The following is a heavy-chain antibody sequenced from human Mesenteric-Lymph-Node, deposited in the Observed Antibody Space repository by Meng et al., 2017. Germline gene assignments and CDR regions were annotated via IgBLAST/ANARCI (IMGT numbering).Heavy chain of an antibody. CDR2: IHSSGST. Sequence: HPHASAPALVDPSQTLSLTCTLAGGCVNSGGYYWSWIRQHPGKGLEWIGYIHSSGSTYYNPSLRSRLTISVDTSKNQFSLKLSSVAAADTAVYYCARASYGSGSPLGESWFDPWGQGTLVTVSS. CDR3: ARASYGSGSPLGESWFDP. V-gene: IGHV4-31*03. D-gene: IGHD3-10*01. CDR1: GGCVNSGGYY. J-gene: IGHJ5*02.